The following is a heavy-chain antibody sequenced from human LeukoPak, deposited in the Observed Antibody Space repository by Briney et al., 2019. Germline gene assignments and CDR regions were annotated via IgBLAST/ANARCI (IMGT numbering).Heavy chain of an antibody. D-gene: IGHD2-2*01. CDR3: ATDPIYCSSTSCYRLFGY. V-gene: IGHV1-24*01. Sequence: ASVKVSCKVSGYTLTELSMHWVRQAPGKGLEWMGGFDPEDGETIYAQKFQGRVTMTEDTSTDTAYMELSSLRSEDTAVYYCATDPIYCSSTSCYRLFGYWGQGTLVTAS. J-gene: IGHJ4*02. CDR2: FDPEDGET. CDR1: GYTLTELS.